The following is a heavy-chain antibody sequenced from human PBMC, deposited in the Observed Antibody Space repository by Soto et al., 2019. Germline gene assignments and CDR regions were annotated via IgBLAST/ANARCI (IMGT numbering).Heavy chain of an antibody. Sequence: GESLKISCKGSGYSFAGYWITWVRQKPGKGLEWMGRIDPSDSQTYYSPSFRGHVTISATKSITTVFLQWSSLKASDTAMYYCARQRGYSYGYPYYYGMDVWGQGTTVTVSS. CDR3: ARQRGYSYGYPYYYGMDV. J-gene: IGHJ6*02. CDR2: IDPSDSQT. D-gene: IGHD5-18*01. CDR1: GYSFAGYW. V-gene: IGHV5-10-1*01.